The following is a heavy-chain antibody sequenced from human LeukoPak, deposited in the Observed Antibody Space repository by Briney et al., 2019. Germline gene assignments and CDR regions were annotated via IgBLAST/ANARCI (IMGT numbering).Heavy chain of an antibody. V-gene: IGHV3-21*01. CDR1: GFTFSSYS. CDR2: ISSSSSYI. D-gene: IGHD2-2*01. CDR3: ARGGAPVVPAAMDFDY. J-gene: IGHJ4*02. Sequence: GGSLRLSCAASGFTFSSYSMNWVRQAPGKGLEWVSSISSSSSYIYHADSVKGRFTISRDNAKNSLYLQMNSLRAEDTAVYYCARGGAPVVPAAMDFDYWGQGTLVTVSS.